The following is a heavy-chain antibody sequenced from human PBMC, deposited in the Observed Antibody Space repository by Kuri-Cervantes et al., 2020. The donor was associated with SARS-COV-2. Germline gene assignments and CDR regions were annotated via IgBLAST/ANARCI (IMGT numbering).Heavy chain of an antibody. V-gene: IGHV4-61*02. J-gene: IGHJ6*03. D-gene: IGHD3-3*01. CDR2: IYSAGDS. Sequence: SKTLSLTCTVPGGSISSGDYYWNWIRQPAGKGLEWIGRIYSAGDSNYNPSLKSRVTISLDRSKNQFSLKLSSVTAADTAVYYCRYSGWSGPYYYYMDVWGKGTTVTVSS. CDR1: GGSISSGDYY. CDR3: RYSGWSGPYYYYMDV.